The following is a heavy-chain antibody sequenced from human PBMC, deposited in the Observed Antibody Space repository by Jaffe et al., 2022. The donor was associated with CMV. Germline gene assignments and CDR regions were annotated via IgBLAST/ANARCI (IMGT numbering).Heavy chain of an antibody. CDR2: IWYDGSNK. Sequence: QVQLVESGGGVVQPGRSLRLSCAASGFTFSSYGMHWVRQAPGKGLEWVAVIWYDGSNKYYADSVKGRFTISRDNSKNTLYLQMNSLRAEDTAVYYCARDCGGPYVSPEYQTPTGIDYWGQGTLVTVSS. J-gene: IGHJ4*02. CDR1: GFTFSSYG. CDR3: ARDCGGPYVSPEYQTPTGIDY. D-gene: IGHD2-2*01. V-gene: IGHV3-33*01.